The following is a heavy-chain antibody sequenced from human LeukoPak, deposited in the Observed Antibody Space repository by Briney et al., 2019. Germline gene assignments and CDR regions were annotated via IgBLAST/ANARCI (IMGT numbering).Heavy chain of an antibody. J-gene: IGHJ4*02. D-gene: IGHD2-2*01. CDR3: ASNWVGDCSSTSCLDY. V-gene: IGHV1-69*13. Sequence: SVKVSCKASGGTFSSYAISWVRQAPGQGLEWMGGIIPIFGTANYAQKFQGRVTITADESTSTAYMELSSLRSEDTAVYYCASNWVGDCSSTSCLDYWGQGTLVTVSS. CDR2: IIPIFGTA. CDR1: GGTFSSYA.